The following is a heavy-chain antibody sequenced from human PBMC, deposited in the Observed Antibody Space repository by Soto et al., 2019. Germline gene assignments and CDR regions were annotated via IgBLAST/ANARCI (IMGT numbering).Heavy chain of an antibody. V-gene: IGHV3-30*18. CDR3: AKDLEDSNIVATILSPYGMDV. CDR1: GFTFSSYG. J-gene: IGHJ6*02. D-gene: IGHD5-12*01. CDR2: ISYDGSNK. Sequence: PGGSLRISCAGSGFTFSSYGMHWVRQAPGKGLEWVAVISYDGSNKYYADSVKGRFTISRDNSKNTLYLQMNSLRAEDTAVYYCAKDLEDSNIVATILSPYGMDVWGQGTTVTVSS.